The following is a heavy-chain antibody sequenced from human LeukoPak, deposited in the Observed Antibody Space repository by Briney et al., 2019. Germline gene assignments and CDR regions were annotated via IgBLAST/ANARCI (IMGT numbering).Heavy chain of an antibody. J-gene: IGHJ4*02. CDR1: GGSISSGSYY. CDR3: ARDHDSSGWYYFDY. D-gene: IGHD6-19*01. V-gene: IGHV4-61*02. CDR2: IYTSGST. Sequence: PSQTLSLTCTVFGGSISSGSYYWSWIRQPAGKGLEWIGRIYTSGSTNYNPSLKSRVTISVDTSKNQFSLKLSSVTAADTAVYYCARDHDSSGWYYFDYRGQGTLVTVSS.